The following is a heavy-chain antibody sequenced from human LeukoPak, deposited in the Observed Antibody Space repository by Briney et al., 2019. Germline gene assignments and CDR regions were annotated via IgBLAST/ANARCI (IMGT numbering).Heavy chain of an antibody. CDR2: MSYDGGDK. CDR3: ARDRPNSYQPGGY. Sequence: PGRSLRLSCAASGLPFSTYAMHWVRQAPGKGLEWLAFMSYDGGDKYYAESVKGRFTISRDNSKNTLYLQINSLRADDTAVYYCARDRPNSYQPGGYWGQGTLVTVSS. CDR1: GLPFSTYA. D-gene: IGHD2-2*01. V-gene: IGHV3-30*04. J-gene: IGHJ4*02.